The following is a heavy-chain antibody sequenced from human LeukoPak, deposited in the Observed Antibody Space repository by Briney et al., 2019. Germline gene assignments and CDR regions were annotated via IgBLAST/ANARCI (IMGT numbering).Heavy chain of an antibody. CDR3: ARAWVPAAVVPSAFDI. CDR1: GYTFTGYY. D-gene: IGHD2-2*01. CDR2: INPNSGGT. V-gene: IGHV1-2*02. Sequence: GASVKVSCKASGYTFTGYYMHWVRQAPGQGLEWMGWINPNSGGTNYAQKFQGRVTITADESTSTAYMELSSLRSEDTAVYYCARAWVPAAVVPSAFDIWGQGTMVTVSS. J-gene: IGHJ3*02.